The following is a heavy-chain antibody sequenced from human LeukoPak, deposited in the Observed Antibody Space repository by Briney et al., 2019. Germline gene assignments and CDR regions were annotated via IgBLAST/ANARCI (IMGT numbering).Heavy chain of an antibody. J-gene: IGHJ4*02. CDR3: ARSYSSSWPFDY. CDR2: INAENGDT. D-gene: IGHD6-13*01. V-gene: IGHV1-3*01. CDR1: GYRFTGYN. Sequence: GASVKVSCKASGYRFTGYNIDWVRQAPGQRPEWMGRINAENGDTKYSQKFQGRVTITRDTFASTAYMELSSLRSEDTAVYYCARSYSSSWPFDYWGQGTLVTVSS.